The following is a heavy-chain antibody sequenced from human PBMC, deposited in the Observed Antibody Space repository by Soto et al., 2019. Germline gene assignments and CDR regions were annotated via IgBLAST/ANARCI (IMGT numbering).Heavy chain of an antibody. CDR2: FDPEDGET. V-gene: IGHV1-24*01. Sequence: ASVKVSCTVSGYALTELSMHWVRQAPGKGLEWMGGFDPEDGETIYAQKFQGRVTMTEDTSTDTAYMELSSLRSEDTAVYYCATGPLYCSGGSCYWFDPWGQGTLVTVSS. D-gene: IGHD2-15*01. CDR3: ATGPLYCSGGSCYWFDP. CDR1: GYALTELS. J-gene: IGHJ5*02.